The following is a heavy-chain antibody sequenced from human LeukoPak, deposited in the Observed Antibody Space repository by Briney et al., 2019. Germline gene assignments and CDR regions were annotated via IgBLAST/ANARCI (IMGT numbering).Heavy chain of an antibody. CDR3: AREHRSNYYDSSGYYYY. D-gene: IGHD3-22*01. Sequence: PGGSLRLSCAASGFTFSSYWVNWARQAPGKGLEWVAVISYDGSNKYYADSVKDRSTVSRDNSKNTLYLQMNSLRAEDTAVYYCAREHRSNYYDSSGYYYYWGQGTLVTVSS. CDR1: GFTFSSYW. CDR2: ISYDGSNK. J-gene: IGHJ4*02. V-gene: IGHV3-30-3*01.